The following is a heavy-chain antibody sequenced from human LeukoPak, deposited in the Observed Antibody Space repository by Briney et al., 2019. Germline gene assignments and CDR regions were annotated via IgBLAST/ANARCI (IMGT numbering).Heavy chain of an antibody. V-gene: IGHV2-70*04. D-gene: IGHD5-12*01. J-gene: IGHJ4*02. CDR2: IDWDDDK. CDR1: GFSLRTTGMR. CDR3: ARIKGYDYYFDY. Sequence: SGPALVHPTPPLTLTCTFSGFSLRTTGMRVNWIRQPPVRALEWLARIDWDDDKYYSTSLKTRLTISKDTSKNQVVLTMTNMDPVDTATYYCARIKGYDYYFDYWGQGTLVTVSS.